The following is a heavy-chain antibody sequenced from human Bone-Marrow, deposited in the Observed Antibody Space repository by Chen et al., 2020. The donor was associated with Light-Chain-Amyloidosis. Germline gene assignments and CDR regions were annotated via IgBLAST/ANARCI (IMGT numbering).Heavy chain of an antibody. CDR1: GFTFKDYW. V-gene: IGHV3-74*01. Sequence: EVQLVESGGGLVQPGGSLRLSCAASGFTFKDYWMHWVRQVPGKGLVWVARIKSDGSATNYADSVKGRFTVSRDNAKNTLYLQMNSLRAEDTAVYYCAKDVDRRLGYYYYMDVWGKGTTVTVSS. J-gene: IGHJ6*03. CDR3: AKDVDRRLGYYYYMDV. CDR2: IKSDGSAT. D-gene: IGHD6-19*01.